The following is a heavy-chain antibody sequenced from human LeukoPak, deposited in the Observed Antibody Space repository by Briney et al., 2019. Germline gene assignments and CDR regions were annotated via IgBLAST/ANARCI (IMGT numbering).Heavy chain of an antibody. D-gene: IGHD3-10*01. J-gene: IGHJ4*02. CDR2: INSGGTTI. CDR3: ARHPGMVTMVRCVITQGSPFDY. CDR1: GFIDSDYY. Sequence: GGPLTLFCTASGFIDSDYYMSWLRQTTGKALEGISYINSGGTTIYFAESVRGLFTLSRDNHEISLYLQMNSLTADDTAKYFCARHPGMVTMVRCVITQGSPFDYWGQGTLVTVSS. V-gene: IGHV3-11*01.